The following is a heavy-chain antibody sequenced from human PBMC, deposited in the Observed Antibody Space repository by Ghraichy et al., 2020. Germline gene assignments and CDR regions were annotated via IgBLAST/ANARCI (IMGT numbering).Heavy chain of an antibody. CDR2: ISRSSSHR. V-gene: IGHV3-21*01. D-gene: IGHD6-13*01. J-gene: IGHJ6*02. CDR3: ARDDAATARSSGMDV. Sequence: GGSLRLSCAASGFTFSDYDMNWVRQAPGRGLEWVSYISRSSSHRYFAYSVKGRFTISRDNAQNSLYLQMNSLRAEDTAVYYCARDDAATARSSGMDVWGQGTTVTVSS. CDR1: GFTFSDYD.